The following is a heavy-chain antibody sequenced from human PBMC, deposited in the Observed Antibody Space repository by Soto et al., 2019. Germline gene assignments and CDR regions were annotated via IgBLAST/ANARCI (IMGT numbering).Heavy chain of an antibody. CDR2: ISYDGSNK. CDR3: AKGYLRFLEWLSAFDY. D-gene: IGHD3-3*01. V-gene: IGHV3-30*18. J-gene: IGHJ4*02. CDR1: GFTFSSYG. Sequence: GGSLRLSCAASGFTFSSYGMHWVRQAPGKGLEWVAVISYDGSNKYYADSVKGRFTISRDNSKNTLYLQMNSLRAEDTAVYYCAKGYLRFLEWLSAFDYWGQGTLVTVSS.